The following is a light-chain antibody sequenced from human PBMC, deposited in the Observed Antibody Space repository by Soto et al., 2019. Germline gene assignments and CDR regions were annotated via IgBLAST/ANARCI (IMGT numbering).Light chain of an antibody. Sequence: QSALTQPASVSGSPGQSITISCTGTSSDVGGFDYVSWYQQHPGKAPKLMIYEVSKRPSGVSNRFSGSKSGNTASLTISRLQAEDEADYYCSSYTGSSTLYVFGTGTKVTVL. CDR2: EVS. CDR1: SSDVGGFDY. V-gene: IGLV2-14*01. J-gene: IGLJ1*01. CDR3: SSYTGSSTLYV.